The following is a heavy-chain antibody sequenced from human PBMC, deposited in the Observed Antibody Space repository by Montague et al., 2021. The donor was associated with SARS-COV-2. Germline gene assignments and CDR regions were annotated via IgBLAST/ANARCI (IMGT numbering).Heavy chain of an antibody. Sequence: CAISGDSDASDAAGWRWIRQSPLSGFGRQRGTFYRSEWNTDSAASVRSRISFSGDISKNQFSLHLNSVTPEDTAIYYCARDGDYGGTWYSFLRNWGQGTLVIVSS. D-gene: IGHD4-17*01. CDR1: GDSDASDAAG. J-gene: IGHJ1*01. V-gene: IGHV6-1*01. CDR3: ARDGDYGGTWYSFLRN. CDR2: TFYRSEWNT.